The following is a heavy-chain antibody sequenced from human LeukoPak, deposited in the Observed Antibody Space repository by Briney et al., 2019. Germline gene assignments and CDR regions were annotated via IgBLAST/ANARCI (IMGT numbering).Heavy chain of an antibody. CDR1: GDTFSTYA. CDR3: ARAIYCTNGVCSDRYYFDY. CDR2: IIPLLGTA. V-gene: IGHV1-69*05. Sequence: SVTVSCKASGDTFSTYAISWVRQAPGQGLEWMGGIIPLLGTANYAQKFQGRVTITTDESTSTAYMELSSLRSEDTALYYCARAIYCTNGVCSDRYYFDYWGQGTLVTVSS. D-gene: IGHD2-8*01. J-gene: IGHJ4*02.